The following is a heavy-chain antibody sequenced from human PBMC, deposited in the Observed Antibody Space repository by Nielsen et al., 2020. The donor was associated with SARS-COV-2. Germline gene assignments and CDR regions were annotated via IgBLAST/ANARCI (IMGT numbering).Heavy chain of an antibody. V-gene: IGHV1-69*08. Sequence: SVKVSCKASGGTFRSYTISWVRQAPGQGLEWMGRIIPILGRADYAQKFQGRVTITADKSTTTAYMELSSLRSEDTAVYYCARGNYDILTKVYYFGMDVWGQGTTVTVSS. D-gene: IGHD3-9*01. CDR2: IIPILGRA. CDR1: GGTFRSYT. J-gene: IGHJ6*02. CDR3: ARGNYDILTKVYYFGMDV.